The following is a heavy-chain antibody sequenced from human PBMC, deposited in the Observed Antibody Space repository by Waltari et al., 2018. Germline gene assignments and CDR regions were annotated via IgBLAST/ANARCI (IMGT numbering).Heavy chain of an antibody. CDR1: GFSLNTFGMG. CDR2: IFSNDDK. J-gene: IGHJ5*02. Sequence: QITLKESGPTLVKPTQTLTLTCTFSGFSLNTFGMGVGWIRQPPGKALEWLALIFSNDDKRYSPSLKSRLTITKDTSENQVVLTMTNVDPMDTATYYCAKNGGSSWFDPWGQGVLVTVSS. V-gene: IGHV2-5*01. CDR3: AKNGGSSWFDP. D-gene: IGHD2-15*01.